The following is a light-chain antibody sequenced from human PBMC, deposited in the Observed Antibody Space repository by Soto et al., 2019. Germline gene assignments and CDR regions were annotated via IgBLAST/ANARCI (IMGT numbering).Light chain of an antibody. CDR3: QQDNDWPLT. V-gene: IGKV3D-15*01. CDR1: QSVSRD. CDR2: DIS. J-gene: IGKJ4*01. Sequence: EIVMTQSPATLCVPPRARATLSCRASQSVSRDLAWYQQKPGQAPRLLIYDISTRATGIPTRFSGSGSGTEFTLTISSLQSEDFAVYYCQQDNDWPLTFGGGTKVDVK.